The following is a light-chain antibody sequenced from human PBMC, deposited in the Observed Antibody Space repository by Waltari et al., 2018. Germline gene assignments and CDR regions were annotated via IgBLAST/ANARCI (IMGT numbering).Light chain of an antibody. Sequence: DIQLTPSPSSLSASVGDRVTITCQTSQPTTNNLNGYQQKPGKAPELLIYDASKLQTGVPARFSGSQSGTEFSFTIGSLQPEDVATYYCQRYDNLPVFAFGPGTKVNVK. CDR3: QRYDNLPVFA. J-gene: IGKJ3*01. CDR1: QPTTNN. CDR2: DAS. V-gene: IGKV1-33*01.